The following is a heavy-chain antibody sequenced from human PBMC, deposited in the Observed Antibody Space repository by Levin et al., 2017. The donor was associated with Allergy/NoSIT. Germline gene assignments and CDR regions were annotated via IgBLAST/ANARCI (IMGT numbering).Heavy chain of an antibody. D-gene: IGHD6-6*01. CDR2: INAGNGNT. V-gene: IGHV1-3*01. Sequence: ASVKVSCKASGYTFTSYAMHWVRQAPGQRLEWMGWINAGNGNTKYSQKFQGRVTITRDTSASTAYMELSSLRSEDTAVYYCARGSSSVVFYYGMDVWGQGTTVTVSS. CDR3: ARGSSSVVFYYGMDV. CDR1: GYTFTSYA. J-gene: IGHJ6*02.